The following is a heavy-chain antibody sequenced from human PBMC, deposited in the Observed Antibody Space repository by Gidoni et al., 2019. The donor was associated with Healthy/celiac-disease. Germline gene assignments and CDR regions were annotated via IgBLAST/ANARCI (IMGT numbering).Heavy chain of an antibody. V-gene: IGHV3-7*01. CDR2: IKQDGSEK. J-gene: IGHJ4*02. D-gene: IGHD2-2*01. CDR1: GFTFCSYW. Sequence: SGFTFCSYWMSWVRQAPGKGLEWVANIKQDGSEKYYVDSVKGRFTISRDNAKNSLYLQMNSLRAEDTAVYYCARGVVPADEALYDYWGQGTLVTVSS. CDR3: ARGVVPADEALYDY.